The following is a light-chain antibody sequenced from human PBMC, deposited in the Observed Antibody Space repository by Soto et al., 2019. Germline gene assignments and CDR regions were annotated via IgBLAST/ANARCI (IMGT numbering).Light chain of an antibody. CDR2: DAS. CDR3: QQYNSYPWT. CDR1: QSISSW. V-gene: IGKV1-5*01. Sequence: DIQMTQSPSTLSASVGDRVTITCRASQSISSWLAWYQQKPGKAPKLLIYDASSFESGVPSRFSGSGSGAEFTLTISSLQPDDFATYYCQQYNSYPWTFDPGTKVDI. J-gene: IGKJ3*01.